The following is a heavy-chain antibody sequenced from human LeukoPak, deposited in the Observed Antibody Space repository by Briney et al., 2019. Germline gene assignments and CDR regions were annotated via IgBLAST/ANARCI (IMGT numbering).Heavy chain of an antibody. CDR2: IYYSGST. V-gene: IGHV4-59*12. Sequence: KPSETLSLTCTVSGGSISSYYWSWIRQPPGKGLEWIGYIYYSGSTNYNPSLKSRVTISVDTSKNQFSLKLSSVTAADTAVYYCARSWPGYTMVRGVHPNVDYWGQGTLVTVSS. D-gene: IGHD3-10*01. CDR3: ARSWPGYTMVRGVHPNVDY. J-gene: IGHJ4*02. CDR1: GGSISSYY.